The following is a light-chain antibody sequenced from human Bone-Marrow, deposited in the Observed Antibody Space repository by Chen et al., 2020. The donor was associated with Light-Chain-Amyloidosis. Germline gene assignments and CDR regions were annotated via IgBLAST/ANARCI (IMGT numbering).Light chain of an antibody. Sequence: SYVLTQPSSVSVAPGQTATIACGGNNIGSTSVHWYQQTPGRAPLLVVYDDSDRPSGIPERWSGSNSGNTATMTISRVEAGEEADYYCQVWDRSSDRPVFGGGTKLTVL. V-gene: IGLV3-21*02. J-gene: IGLJ3*02. CDR2: DDS. CDR3: QVWDRSSDRPV. CDR1: NIGSTS.